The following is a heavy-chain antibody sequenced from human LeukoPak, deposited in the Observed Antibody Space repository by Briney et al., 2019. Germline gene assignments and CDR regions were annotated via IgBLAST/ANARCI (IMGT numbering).Heavy chain of an antibody. Sequence: PSETLSLTCAVYGGSFSGYYWSWIRQPPGKGLEWIGEINHSGSTNYNPSLKSRVTISVDTSKNQFSLNLSSVTAADTAVYYCARDVSDDYVWGSYRYLDYWGQGTLVTVSS. D-gene: IGHD3-16*02. CDR1: GGSFSGYY. J-gene: IGHJ4*02. V-gene: IGHV4-34*01. CDR2: INHSGST. CDR3: ARDVSDDYVWGSYRYLDY.